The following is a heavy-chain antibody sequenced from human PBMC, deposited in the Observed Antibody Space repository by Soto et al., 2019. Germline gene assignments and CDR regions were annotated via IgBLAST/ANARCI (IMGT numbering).Heavy chain of an antibody. J-gene: IGHJ4*02. V-gene: IGHV3-66*01. CDR2: ISTGGSA. CDR3: ARSTYSSAWYLDY. D-gene: IGHD4-4*01. Sequence: PGGSLRLSCAASGFSVSNNYMNWVRQAPGKGLEWVSVISTGGSAYYAGSVQGRFTLSRDNSKNTLYLQMNSLRADDTAVYYCARSTYSSAWYLDYWGQGALVTVSS. CDR1: GFSVSNNY.